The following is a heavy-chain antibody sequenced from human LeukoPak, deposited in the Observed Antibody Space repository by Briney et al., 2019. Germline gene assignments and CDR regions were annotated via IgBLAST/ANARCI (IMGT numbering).Heavy chain of an antibody. Sequence: SQTLSLTCTVSGGSISSTSYYWSWIRQPAGKGLEWIGYIYYSGSTNYNPSLKSRVTISVDTSKNQFSLKLSSVTAADTAVYYCARGQRAGYSSSWYVFGGVGEESNNWFDPWGQGTLVTVSS. CDR3: ARGQRAGYSSSWYVFGGVGEESNNWFDP. J-gene: IGHJ5*02. V-gene: IGHV4-61*10. CDR1: GGSISSTSYY. D-gene: IGHD6-13*01. CDR2: IYYSGST.